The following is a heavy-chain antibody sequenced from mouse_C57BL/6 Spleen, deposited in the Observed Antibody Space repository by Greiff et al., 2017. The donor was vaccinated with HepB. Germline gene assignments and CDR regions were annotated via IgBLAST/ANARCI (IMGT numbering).Heavy chain of an antibody. Sequence: VQLQQSGPELVKPGASVKMSCKASGYTFTDYNMHWVKQSHGKSLEWIGYINPNNGGTSYNQKFKGKATLTVNKSSSTAYMELRSLTSEDSAVYYCAREASHYYGSSYAMDYWGQGTSVTVSS. J-gene: IGHJ4*01. CDR2: INPNNGGT. CDR3: AREASHYYGSSYAMDY. V-gene: IGHV1-22*01. D-gene: IGHD1-1*01. CDR1: GYTFTDYN.